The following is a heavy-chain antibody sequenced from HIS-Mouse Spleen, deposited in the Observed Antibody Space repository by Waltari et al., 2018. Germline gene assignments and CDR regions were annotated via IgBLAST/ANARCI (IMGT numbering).Heavy chain of an antibody. CDR2: IYYSGST. J-gene: IGHJ4*02. V-gene: IGHV4-39*07. CDR3: ARVEGVLSYYDSSGYYYFDY. Sequence: QLQLQESGPGLVKPSETLSLTCTVSGGSISSSSYYWVWIRQPPGKGVAWIGSIYYSGSTFYKPSRKSRVTISVDTSKTRFSLKLSSVTAADTAVYYWARVEGVLSYYDSSGYYYFDYWGQGTLVTVSS. CDR1: GGSISSSSYY. D-gene: IGHD3-22*01.